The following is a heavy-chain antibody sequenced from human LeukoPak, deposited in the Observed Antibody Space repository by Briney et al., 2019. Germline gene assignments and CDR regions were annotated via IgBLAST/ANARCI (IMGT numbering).Heavy chain of an antibody. CDR3: ARGGNYWPQWWFDP. CDR1: GGSISSYY. CDR2: IYYSGST. J-gene: IGHJ5*02. D-gene: IGHD1-26*01. V-gene: IGHV4-59*01. Sequence: SETLSLTCTVSGGSISSYYWSWIRQPPGKGLEWIGYIYYSGSTNYNPSLKSRVTISVDTSKNQFSLKLSSVTAADTAVYYCARGGNYWPQWWFDPWGRGTLVSVSS.